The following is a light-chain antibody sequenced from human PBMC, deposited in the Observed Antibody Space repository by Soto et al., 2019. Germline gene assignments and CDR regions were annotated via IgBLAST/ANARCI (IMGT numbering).Light chain of an antibody. CDR1: QRVXSY. CDR2: AAS. CDR3: QQFNKYPLT. J-gene: IGKJ4*01. Sequence: QMTQSASCLSESVGDRVTITCQASQRVXSYLNWYQQKPGKAPKFLXYAASSLQSGVPSRLSGSGSGTDFTLTISSLQPEDFANYYCQQFNKYPLTFGGGTKVDIK. V-gene: IGKV1-39*01.